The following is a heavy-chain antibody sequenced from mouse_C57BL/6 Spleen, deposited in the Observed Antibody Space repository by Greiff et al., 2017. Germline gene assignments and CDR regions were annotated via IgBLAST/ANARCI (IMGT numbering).Heavy chain of an antibody. CDR2: IDPSDSYT. Sequence: QVQLQQPGAELVKPGASVKLSCKASGYTFTSYWMQWVKQRPGQGLEWIGEIDPSDSYTNYNQKFKGKATLTGDTSSSTASMQLSSLTSEDSAVYYCARNGYDWFACWGQGTLVTVSA. V-gene: IGHV1-50*01. J-gene: IGHJ3*01. D-gene: IGHD2-2*01. CDR1: GYTFTSYW. CDR3: ARNGYDWFAC.